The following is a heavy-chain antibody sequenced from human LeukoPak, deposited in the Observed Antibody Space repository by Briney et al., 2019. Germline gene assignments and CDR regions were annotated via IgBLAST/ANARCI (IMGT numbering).Heavy chain of an antibody. J-gene: IGHJ4*02. CDR3: VRGGRYFDWLLYDS. D-gene: IGHD3-9*01. CDR1: GFIFDNYA. Sequence: GGSLRLSCSASGFIFDNYAMHWVRQAPGRGLEYVSAISSNGGSTYYADSVRGRFTISRDDSKNTLYLQMSSLRAEDTAVYYCVRGGRYFDWLLYDSWGQGTLVTGSS. CDR2: ISSNGGST. V-gene: IGHV3-64D*06.